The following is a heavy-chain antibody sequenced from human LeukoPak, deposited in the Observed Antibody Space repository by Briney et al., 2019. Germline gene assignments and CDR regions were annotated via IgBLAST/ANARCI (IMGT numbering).Heavy chain of an antibody. CDR3: IGGSWVKSAYAFDI. Sequence: PSETLSLTCTVSGGSISSYYWSWIRQPAGKGLEWIGRIYTSGSTNYNPSLKSRVTMSVHTSKNQFSLKLSSVTAADTAVYYCIGGSWVKSAYAFDIWGQGTMVTVSS. CDR1: GGSISSYY. D-gene: IGHD2-15*01. J-gene: IGHJ3*02. V-gene: IGHV4-4*07. CDR2: IYTSGST.